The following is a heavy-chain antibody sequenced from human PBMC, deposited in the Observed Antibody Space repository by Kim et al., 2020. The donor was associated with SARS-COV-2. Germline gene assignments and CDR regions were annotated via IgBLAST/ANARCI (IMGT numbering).Heavy chain of an antibody. J-gene: IGHJ5*02. CDR1: GGSVSSGSYY. V-gene: IGHV4-61*01. CDR3: ARDGDSTAKGFGP. D-gene: IGHD5-12*01. Sequence: SETLSLTCTVSGGSVSSGSYYWSWIRQPPGKGLEWIGYIYYSGSTNYNPSLKSRVTISVDTSKNQFSLKLSSVTAADTAVYYCARDGDSTAKGFGPWGQGTLVTVSS. CDR2: IYYSGST.